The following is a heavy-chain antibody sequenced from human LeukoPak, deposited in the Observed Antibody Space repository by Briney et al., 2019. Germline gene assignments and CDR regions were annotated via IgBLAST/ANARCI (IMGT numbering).Heavy chain of an antibody. CDR2: ISSSSSTI. CDR3: ARGGILTGYYTSDY. Sequence: GGSLRLSCAASGFTFSSYNMNWVRQAPGKGLEWVSYISSSSSTIYYADSVKGRFTISRDDAKNSLYLQMNSLRAEDTAVYYCARGGILTGYYTSDYWGQGTLVPVSS. V-gene: IGHV3-48*01. CDR1: GFTFSSYN. D-gene: IGHD3-9*01. J-gene: IGHJ4*02.